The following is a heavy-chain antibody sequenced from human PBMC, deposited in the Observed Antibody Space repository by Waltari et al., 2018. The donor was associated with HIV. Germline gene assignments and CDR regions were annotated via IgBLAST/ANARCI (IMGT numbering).Heavy chain of an antibody. CDR3: ARARYSYGYADFDY. D-gene: IGHD5-18*01. Sequence: QVQLVQSGAEVRKPGASVTVSCKASGSPSTSYDINCVRRATGQGLEWMGWMNPNSGNTGYAQKFQGRVTMTRNTSISTAYMELSSLRSEDTAVYYCARARYSYGYADFDYWGQGTLVTVSS. J-gene: IGHJ4*02. V-gene: IGHV1-8*01. CDR1: GSPSTSYD. CDR2: MNPNSGNT.